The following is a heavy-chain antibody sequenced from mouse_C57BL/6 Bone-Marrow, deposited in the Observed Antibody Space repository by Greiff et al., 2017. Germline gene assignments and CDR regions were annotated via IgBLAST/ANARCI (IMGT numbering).Heavy chain of an antibody. Sequence: EVQRVESGGGLVQPKGSLKLSCAASGFSFNTYAMNWVRQAPGKGLEWVARIRSKSNNYATYYADSVKDRFTISRDDSESMLYLQMNNLKTEDTAMYYCVRHSGYWSAWFAYWGQGTLVTVSA. CDR1: GFSFNTYA. J-gene: IGHJ3*01. V-gene: IGHV10-1*01. CDR3: VRHSGYWSAWFAY. CDR2: IRSKSNNYAT. D-gene: IGHD2-3*01.